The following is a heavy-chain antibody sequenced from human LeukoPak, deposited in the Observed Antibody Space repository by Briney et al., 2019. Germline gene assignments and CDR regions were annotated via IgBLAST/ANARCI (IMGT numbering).Heavy chain of an antibody. Sequence: RASETLSLTCTVSGGSISSYYWSWIRQPPGKGLEWIGYIYYSGSTNYNPSLKSRVTISVDTSKNQFSLKLSSVTAADTAVYYCARDPPLVYSSSWYSSGWFDPWGQGTLVTVSS. V-gene: IGHV4-59*12. J-gene: IGHJ5*02. CDR3: ARDPPLVYSSSWYSSGWFDP. D-gene: IGHD6-13*01. CDR2: IYYSGST. CDR1: GGSISSYY.